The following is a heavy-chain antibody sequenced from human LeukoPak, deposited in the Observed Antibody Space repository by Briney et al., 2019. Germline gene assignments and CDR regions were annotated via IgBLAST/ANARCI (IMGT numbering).Heavy chain of an antibody. J-gene: IGHJ4*02. Sequence: VASVKVSCKASGYSFTSYSMNWVRQAPGQGLEWMGWISAYNGNTNYAQKLQGRVTMTTDTSTSTAYMELRSLRSDDTAVYYCASSLTASSTTDYWGQGTLVTVSS. D-gene: IGHD1/OR15-1a*01. CDR3: ASSLTASSTTDY. CDR1: GYSFTSYS. CDR2: ISAYNGNT. V-gene: IGHV1-18*04.